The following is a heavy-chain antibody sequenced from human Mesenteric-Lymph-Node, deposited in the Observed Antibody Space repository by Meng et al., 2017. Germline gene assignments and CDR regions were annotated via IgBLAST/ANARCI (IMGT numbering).Heavy chain of an antibody. D-gene: IGHD6-13*01. V-gene: IGHV3-23*01. CDR3: AKVWAGLAAATRFDY. CDR2: ISSSGSTT. CDR1: GFTFSNYA. Sequence: GESLKISCAASGFTFSNYAMIWVRQAPGKGLEWLSAISSSGSTTYYADSVSGRFTISRDNSKDTLSLQMNSLRAEDTAVYFCAKVWAGLAAATRFDYWGQGTLVTVSS. J-gene: IGHJ4*02.